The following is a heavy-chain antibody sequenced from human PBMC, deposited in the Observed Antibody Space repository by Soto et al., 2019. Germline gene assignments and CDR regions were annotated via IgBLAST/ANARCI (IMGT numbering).Heavy chain of an antibody. J-gene: IGHJ4*02. CDR1: GFTFSNAW. CDR2: IKSKTDGGTT. D-gene: IGHD3-9*01. V-gene: IGHV3-15*01. CDR3: TTVGRPLRYFDWSLHDDY. Sequence: PGGSLRLSCAASGFTFSNAWMSWVSQAPGKGLEWVGRIKSKTDGGTTDYAAPVKGRFTISRDDSKNTLYLQMNSLKTEDTAVYYCTTVGRPLRYFDWSLHDDYWGQGTLVTVSS.